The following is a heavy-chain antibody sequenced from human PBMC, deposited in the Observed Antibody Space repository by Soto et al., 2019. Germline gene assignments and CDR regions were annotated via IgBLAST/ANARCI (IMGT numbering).Heavy chain of an antibody. Sequence: PSETLSLTCTVSGGSISSGGYYWSWIRQHPGKGLEWIGYIYYSGSTYYNPSLKSRVTISVDTSKNQFSLKLSSVTAADTAVYYCARDLLWFGELVWFDPWGQGTLVTVSS. CDR3: ARDLLWFGELVWFDP. J-gene: IGHJ5*02. CDR2: IYYSGST. CDR1: GGSISSGGYY. V-gene: IGHV4-31*03. D-gene: IGHD3-10*01.